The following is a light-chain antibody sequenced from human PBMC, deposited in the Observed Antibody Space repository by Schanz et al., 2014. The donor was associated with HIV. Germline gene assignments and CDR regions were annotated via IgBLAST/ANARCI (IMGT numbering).Light chain of an antibody. CDR1: SSDVGTYNL. V-gene: IGLV2-23*02. J-gene: IGLJ2*01. CDR3: SSYAGSNNLI. Sequence: QSALTQPASVSGSPGQSITISCTGTSSDVGTYNLVSWYQQHPGKAPNLMIYDVTHRPSGVSNRFSGSNSGNTASLTISGLQAEDEADYYCSSYAGSNNLIFGGGTKLTVL. CDR2: DVT.